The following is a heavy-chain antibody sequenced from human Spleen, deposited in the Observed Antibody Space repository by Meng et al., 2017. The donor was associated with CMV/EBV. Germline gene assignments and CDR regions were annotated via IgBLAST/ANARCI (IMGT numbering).Heavy chain of an antibody. CDR2: ISWNSGSI. V-gene: IGHV3-9*01. Sequence: LSLTCAAPGFTFDDYAMHWVRQAPGKGLEWVSGISWNSGSIGYADSVKGRFTMSRDNAKNSLYLQMNSLRAEDTALYYCAKDSSYSSSSAFDYWGQGTLVTVSS. CDR3: AKDSSYSSSSAFDY. J-gene: IGHJ4*02. CDR1: GFTFDDYA. D-gene: IGHD6-6*01.